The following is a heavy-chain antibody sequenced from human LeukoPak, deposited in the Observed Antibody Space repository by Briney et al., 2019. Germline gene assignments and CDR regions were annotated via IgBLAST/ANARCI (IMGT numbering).Heavy chain of an antibody. CDR2: INPNSGGT. CDR3: ARARSTMVRGAVRYYYYMDV. V-gene: IGHV1-2*02. D-gene: IGHD3-10*01. CDR1: GYTLTELS. Sequence: ASVKVSCKVSGYTLTELSMHWVRQAPGQGLEWMGWINPNSGGTNYAQKFQGRVTMTRDTSISTAYMELSRLRSDDTAVYYCARARSTMVRGAVRYYYYMDVWGKGTTVTVSS. J-gene: IGHJ6*03.